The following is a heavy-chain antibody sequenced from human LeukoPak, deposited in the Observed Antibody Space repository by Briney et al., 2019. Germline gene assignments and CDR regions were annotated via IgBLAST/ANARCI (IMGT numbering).Heavy chain of an antibody. CDR1: GGSISSHY. CDR3: ARTPPGPYYYYYYMDV. CDR2: IYYSGST. J-gene: IGHJ6*03. Sequence: SETLSLTCTVSGGSISSHYWSWIRQPPGKGLEWIGYIYYSGSTNYNPSPKSRVTISVDTSKNQFSLKLSSVTAADTAVYYCARTPPGPYYYYYYMDVWGKGTTVTVSS. V-gene: IGHV4-59*11.